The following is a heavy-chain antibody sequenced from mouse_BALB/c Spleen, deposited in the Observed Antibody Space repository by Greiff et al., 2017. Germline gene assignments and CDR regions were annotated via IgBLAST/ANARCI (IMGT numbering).Heavy chain of an antibody. CDR2: ISDGGSYT. J-gene: IGHJ4*01. Sequence: VMLVESGGGLVKPGGSLKLSFPASGFTFSDFYIYLVRQTPEKRQEWVATISDGGSYTYYPDSVKGRFTISRDNAKNNLYLQMSSLKSEDTAMYYCEIYYDYDRVYYAMDYWGQGTTVTVSA. D-gene: IGHD2-4*01. CDR3: EIYYDYDRVYYAMDY. CDR1: GFTFSDFY. V-gene: IGHV5-4*02.